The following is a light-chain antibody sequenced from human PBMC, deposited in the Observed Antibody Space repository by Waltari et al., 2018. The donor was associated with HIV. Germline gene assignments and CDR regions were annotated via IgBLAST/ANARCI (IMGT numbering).Light chain of an antibody. CDR1: SSNIGSNI. V-gene: IGLV1-44*01. Sequence: QSALTQPASVSGSPGQRVTISCSGSSSNIGSNIVNWFQQLPGTAPKLLIYSNYQRPSGVPDRFSGSKSGTSASLAFSGLQSEDEADYYCAAWDDSLNGPVFGGGTKLTVL. J-gene: IGLJ2*01. CDR2: SNY. CDR3: AAWDDSLNGPV.